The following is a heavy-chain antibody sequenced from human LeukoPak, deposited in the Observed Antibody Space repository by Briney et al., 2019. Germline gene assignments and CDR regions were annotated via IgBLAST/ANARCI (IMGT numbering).Heavy chain of an antibody. CDR2: INHSGST. Sequence: SETLSLTCAVYGGSFSGYYWSWIRQPPGKGLEWIGEINHSGSTNYNPSPKSRVTMSVDTSKNQFSLKLSSVTAADTAVYYCARGGSIAARHRWFDPWGQGTLVTVSS. CDR3: ARGGSIAARHRWFDP. J-gene: IGHJ5*02. D-gene: IGHD6-6*01. CDR1: GGSFSGYY. V-gene: IGHV4-34*01.